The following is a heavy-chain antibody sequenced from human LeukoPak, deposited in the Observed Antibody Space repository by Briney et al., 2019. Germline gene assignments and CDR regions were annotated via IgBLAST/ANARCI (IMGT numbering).Heavy chain of an antibody. J-gene: IGHJ4*02. V-gene: IGHV3-53*01. CDR3: AAVGSSIY. Sequence: GGCLRLSCAVSGLTVSSNYMTWVRQPPGKGLEWDSVIYSGGTIYYADSVKGRITISRDNSKNTLFLQMNSLRAEGAAAYYGAAVGSSIYWGQGTLVTVSS. CDR1: GLTVSSNY. D-gene: IGHD1-26*01. CDR2: IYSGGTI.